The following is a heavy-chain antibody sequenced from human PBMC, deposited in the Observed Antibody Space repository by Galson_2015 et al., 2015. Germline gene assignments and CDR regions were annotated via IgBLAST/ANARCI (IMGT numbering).Heavy chain of an antibody. CDR2: INPNSGGT. D-gene: IGHD2-2*01. Sequence: QSGAEVKKPGESLKISCKASGYTFTGYYMHWVRQAPGQGLEWMGRINPNSGGTNYAQKFQGRVTMTRDTSITTVYMELSSLRSDDTAVYYCARGDYCSSTSCANWFDPWGQGTLVSVSS. CDR1: GYTFTGYY. J-gene: IGHJ5*02. CDR3: ARGDYCSSTSCANWFDP. V-gene: IGHV1-2*06.